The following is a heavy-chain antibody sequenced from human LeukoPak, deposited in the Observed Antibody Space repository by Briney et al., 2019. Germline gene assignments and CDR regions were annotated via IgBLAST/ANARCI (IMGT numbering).Heavy chain of an antibody. V-gene: IGHV3-7*05. Sequence: GGSLRLSCAASGSTFSTYWMNWVRQAPGKGLEWVANINLDGNEKYYVDSVRGRFTISRDGATDSLYLQMNSLRAEDTAVYYCAGGTGWLIDYWGQGTLVTVSS. D-gene: IGHD5-18*01. CDR1: GSTFSTYW. J-gene: IGHJ4*02. CDR3: AGGTGWLIDY. CDR2: INLDGNEK.